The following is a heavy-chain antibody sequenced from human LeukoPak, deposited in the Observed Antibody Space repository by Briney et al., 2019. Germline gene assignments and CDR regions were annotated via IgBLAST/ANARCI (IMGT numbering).Heavy chain of an antibody. J-gene: IGHJ4*02. V-gene: IGHV4-59*11. CDR1: GGSISSHY. D-gene: IGHD6-6*01. CDR3: AREVSSSNFDY. Sequence: SETLSLTCTVSGGSISSHYWSWIRQPPGKGLEWIGYIYCSGSTNYNPSLKSRVTISVDTSKNQFSLKLSSVTAADTAVYYCAREVSSSNFDYWGQGTLVTVSS. CDR2: IYCSGST.